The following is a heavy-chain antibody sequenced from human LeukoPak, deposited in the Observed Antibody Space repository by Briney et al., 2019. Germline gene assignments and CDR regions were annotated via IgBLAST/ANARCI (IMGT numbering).Heavy chain of an antibody. Sequence: PSETLSLTCSVSGGSISSYYWSWIRQPPGKGLEWIGSIYYSGPNTFYNPSLKSRVTVSVDTSKNHFSLKLSSVTAADTAVYYCARYRKNGAYDFDYWGLGTLVTVSS. J-gene: IGHJ4*02. V-gene: IGHV4-39*02. D-gene: IGHD2-8*01. CDR2: IYYSGPNT. CDR3: ARYRKNGAYDFDY. CDR1: GGSISSYY.